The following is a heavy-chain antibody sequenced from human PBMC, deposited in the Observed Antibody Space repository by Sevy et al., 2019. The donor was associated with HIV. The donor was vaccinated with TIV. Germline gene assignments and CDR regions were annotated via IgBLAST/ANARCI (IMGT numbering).Heavy chain of an antibody. D-gene: IGHD6-25*01. V-gene: IGHV4-4*02. CDR3: AAAAGTDVLGYYFGS. J-gene: IGHJ4*02. CDR2: MYHRGTT. Sequence: SGTLSLTCSVSGDSISSSHWWSWVRQTPGKGLEWIGDMYHRGTTNYNPSLKSRVIISVDKSKNQFSLKLTSVTAADTAVYYCAAAAGTDVLGYYFGSWGQGTQVTVSS. CDR1: GDSISSSHW.